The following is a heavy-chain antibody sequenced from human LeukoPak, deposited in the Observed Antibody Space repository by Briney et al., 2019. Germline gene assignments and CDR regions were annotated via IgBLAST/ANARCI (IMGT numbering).Heavy chain of an antibody. CDR2: ISGYNGNT. D-gene: IGHD5-24*01. CDR1: GYTFTSYG. CDR3: ARDFGDGYNAYYFDY. V-gene: IGHV1-18*01. J-gene: IGHJ4*02. Sequence: ASVKVSCKASGYTFTSYGISWVRQAPGQGLEWMGWISGYNGNTNYAQNLQGRVTMTTDTSTSTVYMELRSLRSDDTAVYYCARDFGDGYNAYYFDYWGQGTLVTVSS.